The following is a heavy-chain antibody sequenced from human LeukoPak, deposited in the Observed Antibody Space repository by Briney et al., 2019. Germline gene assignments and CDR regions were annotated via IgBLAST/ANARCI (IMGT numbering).Heavy chain of an antibody. Sequence: ASVKVSCKASGYTFTSYGISWVRQAPGQGLEWMGWISSYNGNTNYAQKLQGRVTMSTDTSTGTAYMELRSLRSDDTAVYYCARVPDYYGSGSSRAFGYWGQGTLVTVSS. D-gene: IGHD3-10*01. CDR1: GYTFTSYG. V-gene: IGHV1-18*01. CDR3: ARVPDYYGSGSSRAFGY. CDR2: ISSYNGNT. J-gene: IGHJ4*02.